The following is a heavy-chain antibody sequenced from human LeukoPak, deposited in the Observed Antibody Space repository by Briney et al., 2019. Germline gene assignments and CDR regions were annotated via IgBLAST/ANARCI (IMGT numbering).Heavy chain of an antibody. V-gene: IGHV3-74*01. Sequence: QPGGSLRLSCAASGFTFSSYWMHWVRQAPGKGLVWVSRINSDGSSTSYADSVKGRFTISRDNAKNTLYLQMNSLRAEDTAVYYCAKALPSGSYYWGYYFDYWGQGTLVTVSS. D-gene: IGHD1-26*01. CDR3: AKALPSGSYYWGYYFDY. J-gene: IGHJ4*02. CDR1: GFTFSSYW. CDR2: INSDGSST.